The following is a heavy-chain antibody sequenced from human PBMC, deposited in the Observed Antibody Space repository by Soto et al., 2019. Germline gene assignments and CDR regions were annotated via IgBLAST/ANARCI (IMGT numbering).Heavy chain of an antibody. CDR1: GFIFSSYA. CDR2: ISGSGVST. J-gene: IGHJ5*02. CDR3: AKETISTSCCNWFDP. V-gene: IGHV3-23*01. Sequence: GGSLRLSCAASGFIFSSYAMSWVRQAPGKGLEWVSAISGSGVSTYYADSVKGRFTISRDNSKNTLYLQMNSLRAGDTAVYYCAKETISTSCCNWFDPLGHGTLVTVSS. D-gene: IGHD2-2*01.